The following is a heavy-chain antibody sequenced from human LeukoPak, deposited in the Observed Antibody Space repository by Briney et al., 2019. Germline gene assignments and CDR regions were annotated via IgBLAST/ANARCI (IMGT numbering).Heavy chain of an antibody. D-gene: IGHD2-21*01. Sequence: GGSLRLSCAASGFTFSSYWMSWVRQAPGKGLEWVANIKQDGSQKYYVGSVKGRFTISRDNTKNSLYLQMNSLRVDDTAVYYCARKIAATWYFDYWGQGTLVTVSS. CDR3: ARKIAATWYFDY. CDR1: GFTFSSYW. V-gene: IGHV3-7*01. CDR2: IKQDGSQK. J-gene: IGHJ4*02.